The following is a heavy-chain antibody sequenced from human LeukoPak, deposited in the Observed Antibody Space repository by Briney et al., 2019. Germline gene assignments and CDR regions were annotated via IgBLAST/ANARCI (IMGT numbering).Heavy chain of an antibody. V-gene: IGHV7-4-1*02. J-gene: IGHJ3*02. Sequence: LVASVKVSCKASGYTFTTYAMNWVRQAPGQGLEWMGWINTNTGNPTYAQGFTGRFVFSLDTSVSTAYLQISSLKAEDTAVYYCARTDEVVSEAFDIWGQGTMVTVSS. CDR1: GYTFTTYA. D-gene: IGHD3-22*01. CDR3: ARTDEVVSEAFDI. CDR2: INTNTGNP.